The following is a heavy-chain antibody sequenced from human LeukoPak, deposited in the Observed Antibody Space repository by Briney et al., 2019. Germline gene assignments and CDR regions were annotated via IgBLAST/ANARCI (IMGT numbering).Heavy chain of an antibody. CDR1: GFTSTNYA. Sequence: GGSLRLSCAASGFTSTNYAMNWVRQAPGKGLEWVSILIGSSGSTDYADSVKGRFTISRDTSRNTLFLQMNSLRAEDTAIYYCAKGAYDYIEMGYFDSWGQGTLVTVSS. D-gene: IGHD5-12*01. CDR3: AKGAYDYIEMGYFDS. V-gene: IGHV3-23*01. J-gene: IGHJ4*02. CDR2: LIGSSGST.